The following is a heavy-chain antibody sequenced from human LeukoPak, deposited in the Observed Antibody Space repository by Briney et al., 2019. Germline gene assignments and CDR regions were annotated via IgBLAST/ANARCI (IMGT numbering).Heavy chain of an antibody. CDR2: ISSSGSTI. CDR3: ARDAVLWLGDYYYGMDV. Sequence: GGSLRLSCAASGFTFSDYYMSWIRQAPGKGLEWVSYISSSGSTIYYADSVKGRFTISRDNAKNSLYLQMNSLRAEDTAVYYCARDAVLWLGDYYYGMDVWGQGTTVTVSS. D-gene: IGHD3-10*01. J-gene: IGHJ6*02. V-gene: IGHV3-11*01. CDR1: GFTFSDYY.